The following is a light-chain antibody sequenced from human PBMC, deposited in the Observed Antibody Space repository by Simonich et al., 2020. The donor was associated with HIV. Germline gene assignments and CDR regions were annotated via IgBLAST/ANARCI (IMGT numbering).Light chain of an antibody. CDR1: QGVLYSSNNKNY. CDR3: QQFNSYSYT. Sequence: DIVMTQSPDSLAVSLGERATINCKSSQGVLYSSNNKNYLAWYQQKPGQPPKLLIYWASTRESGVPDRFSGSGSGTDFTLTISSLQPDDFATYYCQQFNSYSYTLGQGTKLEIK. J-gene: IGKJ2*01. V-gene: IGKV4-1*01. CDR2: WAS.